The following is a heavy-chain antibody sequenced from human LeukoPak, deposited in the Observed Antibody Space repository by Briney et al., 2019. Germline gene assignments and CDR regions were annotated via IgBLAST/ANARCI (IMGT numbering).Heavy chain of an antibody. CDR1: GGSISSYY. V-gene: IGHV4-4*07. CDR2: IYTSGST. D-gene: IGHD2-2*01. Sequence: SETLSLTCTVSGGSISSYYWSWIRQPAGKGLEWIGRIYTSGSTNYNPSLKSRVTMSVDTSKNQFSLKLSSVTAADTAVYYCARSIPAAMTGYCYYYMDVWGKGTTVTVSS. J-gene: IGHJ6*03. CDR3: ARSIPAAMTGYCYYYMDV.